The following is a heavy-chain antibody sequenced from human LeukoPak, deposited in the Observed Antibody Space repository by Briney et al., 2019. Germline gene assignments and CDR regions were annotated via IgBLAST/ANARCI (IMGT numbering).Heavy chain of an antibody. D-gene: IGHD2-2*01. CDR2: IKDDGSEK. J-gene: IGHJ4*02. CDR3: ARRSTEDY. Sequence: GRSLRLSCVASGFSFSNYWMSWVRQAPGKGLEWVATIKDDGSEKYSVQGRFTISRDNAKNSLYLQMNSLRVEDTAVYYCARRSTEDYWGQGTLVTVSS. CDR1: GFSFSNYW. V-gene: IGHV3-7*01.